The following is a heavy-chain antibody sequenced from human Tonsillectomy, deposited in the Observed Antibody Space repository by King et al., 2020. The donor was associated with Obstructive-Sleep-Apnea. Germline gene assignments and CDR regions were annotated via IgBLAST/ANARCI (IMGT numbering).Heavy chain of an antibody. CDR3: AKVGGGDSGGFSDY. CDR2: IYHSGST. CDR1: GYSISSGYY. V-gene: IGHV4-38-2*02. D-gene: IGHD3-16*01. J-gene: IGHJ4*02. Sequence: VQLQESGPGLVKPSETLSLTCTVSGYSISSGYYWDWIRQPPGKGLEWIGSIYHSGSTFYNPSLKSRVTISADTSKNQFSLKLSSVTAADTAVYYCAKVGGGDSGGFSDYWGQGTLVTVSS.